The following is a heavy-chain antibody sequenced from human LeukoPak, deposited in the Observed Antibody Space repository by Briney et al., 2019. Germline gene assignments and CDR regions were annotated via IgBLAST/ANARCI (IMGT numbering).Heavy chain of an antibody. V-gene: IGHV3-30*18. CDR1: GFTFSSYG. Sequence: GGSLRLSRAASGFTFSSYGMPWVRQAPGKGLEWVAVISYDGSNKYYADSVKGRFTISRDNSKNTLYLQMNSLRAEDTAVYYCANQGSGWYSWGQGTLVTVSS. CDR2: ISYDGSNK. D-gene: IGHD6-19*01. J-gene: IGHJ4*02. CDR3: ANQGSGWYS.